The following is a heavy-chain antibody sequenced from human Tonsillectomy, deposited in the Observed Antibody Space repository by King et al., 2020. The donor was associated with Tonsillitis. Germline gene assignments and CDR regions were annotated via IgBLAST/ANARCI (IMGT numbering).Heavy chain of an antibody. V-gene: IGHV3-30*18. Sequence: VQLVESGGGVVQPARSLRLSCAASGFTFSSYGMHWVRQAPGMRLEWVSVISYDGSGKYYADSVRGRFTISIDNSKNTLYLQMNSLRAEDTAVYYCAKERIAAAAFDYWGQGTLVSVFS. D-gene: IGHD6-13*01. J-gene: IGHJ4*02. CDR1: GFTFSSYG. CDR2: ISYDGSGK. CDR3: AKERIAAAAFDY.